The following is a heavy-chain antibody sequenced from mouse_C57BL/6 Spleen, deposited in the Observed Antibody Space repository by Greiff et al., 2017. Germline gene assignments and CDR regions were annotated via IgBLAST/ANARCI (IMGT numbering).Heavy chain of an antibody. CDR1: GYTFTSYW. J-gene: IGHJ3*01. Sequence: VKLQQPGAELVKPGASVKLSCKASGYTFTSYWMHWVKQRPGQGLEWIGMIHPNSGSTNYNEKFKSKATLTVDKSSSTAYMQLSSLTSEDSAVYYCAREGGTPTWFAYWGQGTLVTVSA. V-gene: IGHV1-64*01. CDR3: AREGGTPTWFAY. D-gene: IGHD3-3*01. CDR2: IHPNSGST.